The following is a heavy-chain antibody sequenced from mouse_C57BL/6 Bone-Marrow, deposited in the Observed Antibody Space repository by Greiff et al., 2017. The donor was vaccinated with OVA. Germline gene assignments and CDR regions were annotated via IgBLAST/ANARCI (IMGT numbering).Heavy chain of an antibody. CDR3: ARATTVVDAMDY. CDR1: GYTFTSYW. Sequence: VQLQQPGAELVKPGASVKLSCKASGYTFTSYWMQWVKQRPGQGLEWIGEIDPSDSYTNYNQKFKGKATLTVDTPSSTAYMQLSSLTSEDSAVYYCARATTVVDAMDYWGQGTSVTVSS. CDR2: IDPSDSYT. D-gene: IGHD1-1*01. J-gene: IGHJ4*01. V-gene: IGHV1-50*01.